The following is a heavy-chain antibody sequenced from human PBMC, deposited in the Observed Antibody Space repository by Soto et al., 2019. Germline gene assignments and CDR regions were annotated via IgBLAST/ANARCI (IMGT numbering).Heavy chain of an antibody. CDR1: GYTFTTYG. V-gene: IGHV1-18*01. Sequence: ASVKVSCKASGYTFTTYGLSWVRQAPGQGLEWMGWISPYNGNTKYGQKLQGRVTMTTDTSTNTAYMELTSLRSDDTAVYYCARVYGPLYFDYWGQGTLVTVSS. D-gene: IGHD3-10*01. CDR3: ARVYGPLYFDY. J-gene: IGHJ4*02. CDR2: ISPYNGNT.